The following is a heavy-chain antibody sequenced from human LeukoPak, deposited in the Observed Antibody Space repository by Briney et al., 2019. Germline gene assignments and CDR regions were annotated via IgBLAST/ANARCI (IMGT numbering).Heavy chain of an antibody. Sequence: PGGSLRLSCAASGFTVSNNYMSWVRQAPGRGVECVSVIYSGDSGGSTYYADSVKGRFTISRDNSKNTLYLQMNSLRAEDTAVYYRARDWSHRCFDYWGQGTLVTVSS. CDR2: IYSGDSGGST. D-gene: IGHD3-3*01. V-gene: IGHV3-53*01. CDR3: ARDWSHRCFDY. J-gene: IGHJ4*02. CDR1: GFTVSNNY.